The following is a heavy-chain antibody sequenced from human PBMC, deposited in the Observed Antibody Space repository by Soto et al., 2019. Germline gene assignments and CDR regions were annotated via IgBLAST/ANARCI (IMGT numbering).Heavy chain of an antibody. CDR1: GFTVSSNY. J-gene: IGHJ6*03. CDR2: IYSGGST. D-gene: IGHD3-3*01. V-gene: IGHV3-66*01. CDR3: ARGNLAGVGTIFGVVDPYYYMDV. Sequence: GGSLRLSCAASGFTVSSNYMSWVRQAPGKGLEWVSVIYSGGSTYYADSVKGRFTISRDNSKNTLYLQMNSLRAEDTAVYYCARGNLAGVGTIFGVVDPYYYMDVWGKGTTVTVSS.